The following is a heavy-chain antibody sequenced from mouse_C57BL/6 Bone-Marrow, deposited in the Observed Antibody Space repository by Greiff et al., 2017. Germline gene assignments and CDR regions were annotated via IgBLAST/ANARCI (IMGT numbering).Heavy chain of an antibody. Sequence: EVKVEESGGGLVQSGRSLRLSCATSGFTFSDFYMEWVRQAPGKGLEWIAASRNKANDYTTEYSASVKGRFIVSRDTSQSILYLQMNALRAEDTAIYYCARDAGYGSSYRWYFDVWGTGTTLTVSS. J-gene: IGHJ1*03. V-gene: IGHV7-1*01. D-gene: IGHD1-1*01. CDR1: GFTFSDFY. CDR2: SRNKANDYTT. CDR3: ARDAGYGSSYRWYFDV.